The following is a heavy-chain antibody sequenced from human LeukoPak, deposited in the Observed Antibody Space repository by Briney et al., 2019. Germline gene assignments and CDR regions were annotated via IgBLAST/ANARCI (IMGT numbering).Heavy chain of an antibody. CDR2: IYYSGST. Sequence: KPSETLSLTCTVSGDSISSSGYFWGWIRQPPGKGLEWIGSIYYSGSTYHNPSLKSRVTISVDTSKNQFSLKLSSVTAADTAVYYCARSATVYFDYWGQGTLVTVSS. CDR3: ARSATVYFDY. D-gene: IGHD1-14*01. J-gene: IGHJ4*02. V-gene: IGHV4-39*07. CDR1: GDSISSSGYF.